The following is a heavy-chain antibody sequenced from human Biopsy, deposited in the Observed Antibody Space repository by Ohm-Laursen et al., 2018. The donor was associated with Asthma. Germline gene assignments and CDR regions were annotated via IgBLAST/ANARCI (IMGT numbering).Heavy chain of an antibody. CDR1: GFTFSSYA. J-gene: IGHJ4*02. CDR2: ISYDGSNK. V-gene: IGHV3-30-3*01. Sequence: SLRLSCSASGFTFSSYAMHWVRQAPGKGLEWVAVISYDGSNKYYADSVKGRFTISRDNSKNTLYLQMNSLRAEDTAVYYCARDLHPTNHLGEFSEGFYYWGPGTLVTVSS. D-gene: IGHD3-16*02. CDR3: ARDLHPTNHLGEFSEGFYY.